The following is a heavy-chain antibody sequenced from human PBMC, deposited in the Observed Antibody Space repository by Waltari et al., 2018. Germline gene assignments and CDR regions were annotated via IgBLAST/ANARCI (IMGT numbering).Heavy chain of an antibody. CDR3: ARDTVGFDL. J-gene: IGHJ2*01. D-gene: IGHD4-17*01. Sequence: TFTGYYMHWVRQAPGQGLEWMGRINPNSGGTNYAQKFQGRVTMTRDTSISTAYMELSRLRSDDTAVYYCARDTVGFDLWGRGTLVTVSS. V-gene: IGHV1-2*06. CDR2: INPNSGGT. CDR1: TFTGYY.